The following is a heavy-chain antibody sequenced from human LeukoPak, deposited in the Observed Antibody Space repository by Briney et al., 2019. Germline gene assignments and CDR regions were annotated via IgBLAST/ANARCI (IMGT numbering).Heavy chain of an antibody. D-gene: IGHD6-19*01. J-gene: IGHJ3*02. V-gene: IGHV4-59*08. Sequence: SETLSLTCTVSGGSFNSHYLNWIRQPRGRGLEWIGYIYSGGSTSYNPSLKSRVTISEDTPNTHFSLKVTSVTAADTAVYYCARRRQFAFDIWGQGTMVTVSS. CDR2: IYSGGST. CDR3: ARRRQFAFDI. CDR1: GGSFNSHY.